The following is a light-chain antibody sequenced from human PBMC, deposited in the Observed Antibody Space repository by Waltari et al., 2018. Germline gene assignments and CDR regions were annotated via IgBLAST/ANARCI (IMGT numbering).Light chain of an antibody. CDR2: DVS. CDR3: CSYAGSYTHV. Sequence: QSALTPPRSVSGSPGQSVTISCTGTSSDVGGYTYVSWYQQHPGKAPNLMIYDVSKRPSGVPDRFSGSKSGNTASLTISGLQAEDEADYYCCSYAGSYTHVFGTGTKVTVL. J-gene: IGLJ1*01. CDR1: SSDVGGYTY. V-gene: IGLV2-11*01.